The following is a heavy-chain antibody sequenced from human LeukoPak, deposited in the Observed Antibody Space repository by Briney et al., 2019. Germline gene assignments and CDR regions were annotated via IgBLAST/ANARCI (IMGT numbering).Heavy chain of an antibody. V-gene: IGHV3-30*03. CDR2: ISYDGSNK. CDR1: GFTFSSYG. J-gene: IGHJ4*02. Sequence: PGRSLRLSCAASGFTFSSYGMHWVRQAPGKGLEWVAVISYDGSNKYYADSVKGRFTISRDNSKNTLYLQMNSLRAEDTAVYYCARDKCGIYNYGYGLWGQGTLVTVSS. D-gene: IGHD5-18*01. CDR3: ARDKCGIYNYGYGL.